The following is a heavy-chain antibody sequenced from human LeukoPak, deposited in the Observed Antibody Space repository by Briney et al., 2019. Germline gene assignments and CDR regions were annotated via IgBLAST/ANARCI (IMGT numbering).Heavy chain of an antibody. J-gene: IGHJ4*02. V-gene: IGHV1-18*01. D-gene: IGHD2-21*02. CDR3: AKDRTLLCGGDCYSGEFFDY. CDR1: GYTLTSYG. CDR2: ISAYNGNT. Sequence: ASVKVSCKASGYTLTSYGISWVRQAPGQGLEWMGWISAYNGNTNYAQKLQGRVTMTTDTSTSTAYMELRSLRSDDTAVYYCAKDRTLLCGGDCYSGEFFDYWGQGTLVTVSS.